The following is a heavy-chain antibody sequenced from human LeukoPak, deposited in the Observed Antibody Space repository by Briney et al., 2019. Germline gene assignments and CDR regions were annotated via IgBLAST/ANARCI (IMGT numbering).Heavy chain of an antibody. CDR2: IWYDGSNK. J-gene: IGHJ4*02. Sequence: GGSLRLSCAASGFTFSSYGMHWVRQAPGKGLEWVAVIWYDGSNKYYADSVKGRFTISRDNSKNTLYLQMNSLRAEDTAVYYCASLFGYYDILTGPVDYWGQGTLVTVSS. CDR1: GFTFSSYG. CDR3: ASLFGYYDILTGPVDY. V-gene: IGHV3-33*01. D-gene: IGHD3-9*01.